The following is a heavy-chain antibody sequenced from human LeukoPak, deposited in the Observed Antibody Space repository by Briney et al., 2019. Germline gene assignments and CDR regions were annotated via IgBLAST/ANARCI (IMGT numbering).Heavy chain of an antibody. CDR3: ARARMVRGVPNWFDP. J-gene: IGHJ5*02. CDR2: IYTSGST. CDR1: GGSISSYY. D-gene: IGHD3-10*01. Sequence: PSETLSLTCTVSGGSISSYYWSWIRQPAGKGLEWIGRIYTSGSTNYNPSLKSRVTMSVDTSKNQFSLKLSSVTAADTAVYYCARARMVRGVPNWFDPWGQGTLVTVSS. V-gene: IGHV4-4*07.